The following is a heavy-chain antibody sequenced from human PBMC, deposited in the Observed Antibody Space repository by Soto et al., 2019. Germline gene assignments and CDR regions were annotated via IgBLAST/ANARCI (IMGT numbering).Heavy chain of an antibody. CDR2: IYPGDSDT. CDR3: ARRTRQAPGYYDILTGYYAPYDY. D-gene: IGHD3-9*01. Sequence: GESLKISCKGSGYSFTSYWIGWVRQMPGKGLEWMGIIYPGDSDTRYSPSFQGQVTISADKSISTAYLQWSSLKASDTAMYYCARRTRQAPGYYDILTGYYAPYDYWGQGTLVTVSS. J-gene: IGHJ4*02. V-gene: IGHV5-51*01. CDR1: GYSFTSYW.